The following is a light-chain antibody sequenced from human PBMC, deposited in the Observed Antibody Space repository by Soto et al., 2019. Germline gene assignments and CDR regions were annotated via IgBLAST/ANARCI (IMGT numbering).Light chain of an antibody. V-gene: IGKV1-9*01. Sequence: IQLTQSPSSLSASVGDRVTITCRASQGISSYVAWYQQKPGKAPKLLIYAASTLQSGVPSRFSGSGSGTDFTLTISSLQPDDVATYYCQQLNSNPPLTFGGGTKVEIK. CDR1: QGISSY. CDR2: AAS. J-gene: IGKJ4*01. CDR3: QQLNSNPPLT.